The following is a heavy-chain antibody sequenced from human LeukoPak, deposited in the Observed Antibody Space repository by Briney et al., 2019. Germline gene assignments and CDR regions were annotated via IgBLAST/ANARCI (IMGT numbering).Heavy chain of an antibody. Sequence: ASVKVSCKASGYTFTGYCMHWVRQAPGQGLEWMGWINPNSGGTNYAQKFQGRVTMTRDTSISTAYMELSRLRSDDTAVYYCARDNSTSWGWFDPWGQGTLVTVSS. J-gene: IGHJ5*02. CDR1: GYTFTGYC. CDR2: INPNSGGT. CDR3: ARDNSTSWGWFDP. V-gene: IGHV1-2*02. D-gene: IGHD2-2*01.